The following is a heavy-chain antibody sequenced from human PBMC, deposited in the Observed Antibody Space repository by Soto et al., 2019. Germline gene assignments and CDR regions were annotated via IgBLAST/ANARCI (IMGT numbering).Heavy chain of an antibody. V-gene: IGHV4-4*02. CDR1: GGSIKSTKW. J-gene: IGHJ4*02. D-gene: IGHD3-16*01. CDR3: AIWGGWMQQVR. CDR2: VYHSGST. Sequence: PSGSISLTCCVSGGSIKSTKWWSWVRETPGKGLEWIGEVYHSGSTNYNPSLKSRVTISVDKSKNQFSLKLNSVTAADTALYYGAIWGGWMQQVRWDQGILVSVSS.